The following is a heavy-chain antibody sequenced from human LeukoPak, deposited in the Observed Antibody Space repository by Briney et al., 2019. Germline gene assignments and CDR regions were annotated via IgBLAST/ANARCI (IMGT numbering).Heavy chain of an antibody. D-gene: IGHD1-7*01. Sequence: SETLSLTCTVSGGSISSYYWNWIRQPPGKGLEWIGYISYSGSTKYNPSLRSRVTISVDTSKNQFSLRVTSLTAADTAVYYRARALTGTTSIFHHWGQGTLVTVSS. CDR3: ARALTGTTSIFHH. CDR1: GGSISSYY. CDR2: ISYSGST. V-gene: IGHV4-59*01. J-gene: IGHJ1*01.